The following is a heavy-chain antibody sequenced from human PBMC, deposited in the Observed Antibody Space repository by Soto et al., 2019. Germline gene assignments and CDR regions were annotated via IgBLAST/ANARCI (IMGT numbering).Heavy chain of an antibody. CDR3: AREITYGGGRFSLGL. V-gene: IGHV1-2*06. CDR1: GYFFTSHY. D-gene: IGHD3-10*02. J-gene: IGHJ4*02. Sequence: QVQLVQSGAEVEKPGASVKVSCKTSGYFFTSHYIHWVRLAPGRGLEWMGRINPNNGDTNSPQKFQGRFTMTSDTSNITAYMVVSGLLSDCTALYYCAREITYGGGRFSLGLWGQGTLVTVSS. CDR2: INPNNGDT.